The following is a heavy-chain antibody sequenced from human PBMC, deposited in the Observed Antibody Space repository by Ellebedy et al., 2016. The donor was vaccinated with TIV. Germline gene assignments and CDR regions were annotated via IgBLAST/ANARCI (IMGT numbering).Heavy chain of an antibody. V-gene: IGHV3-48*04. CDR3: AITMPRILPNAFDI. CDR1: GFTFSSYA. CDR2: ISSSSSTI. D-gene: IGHD1-14*01. J-gene: IGHJ3*02. Sequence: GGSLRLSXAASGFTFSSYAMSWVRQAPGKGLEWVSYISSSSSTIYYADSVKGRFTISRDNAKNSLYLQMNSLRAEDTAVYYCAITMPRILPNAFDIWGQGTMVTVSS.